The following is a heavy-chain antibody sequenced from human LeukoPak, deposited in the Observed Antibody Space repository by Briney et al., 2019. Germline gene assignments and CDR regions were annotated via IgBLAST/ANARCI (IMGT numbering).Heavy chain of an antibody. V-gene: IGHV3-74*01. D-gene: IGHD4-17*01. CDR3: ASSGSTVTLPFDY. J-gene: IGHJ4*02. CDR2: INSDGSST. Sequence: GGSLRLSCAASGFTFSSYWMHWVRQAPGKGLVWVSRINSDGSSTSYADSVKGRFTISRDNATNTLYLQMNSLRAEDTAVYYCASSGSTVTLPFDYWGQGTLVTVSS. CDR1: GFTFSSYW.